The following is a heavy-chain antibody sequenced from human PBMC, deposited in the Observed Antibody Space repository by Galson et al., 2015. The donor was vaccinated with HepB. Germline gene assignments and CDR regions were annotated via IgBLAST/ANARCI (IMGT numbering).Heavy chain of an antibody. J-gene: IGHJ6*02. V-gene: IGHV3-23*01. CDR1: GFTFSSYA. D-gene: IGHD5-18*01. CDR2: ISGSGGST. Sequence: SLRLSCAASGFTFSSYAMSWVRQAPGKGLEWVSAISGSGGSTYYADSVKGRFTISRDNSKNTLYLQMNSLRAEDTAVYYCAKGGGGGDTAMFVSYYYYGMDVWGQGTTVTVSS. CDR3: AKGGGGGDTAMFVSYYYYGMDV.